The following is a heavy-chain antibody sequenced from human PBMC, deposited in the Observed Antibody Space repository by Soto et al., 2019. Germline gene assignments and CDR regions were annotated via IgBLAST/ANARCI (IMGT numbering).Heavy chain of an antibody. CDR1: GFALTTYT. CDR2: INGRSNYK. V-gene: IGHV3-21*02. J-gene: IGHJ4*02. D-gene: IGHD1-26*01. CDR3: VREDGVVGASSAFDS. Sequence: EVQLVESGGGLVAPGGSLRLSCVASGFALTTYTMNWVGQAPGTGLEWVSSINGRSNYKYYSDSVKGRFTVSRDNAQNSLFLQMSRLGPEDTAVYYCVREDGVVGASSAFDSWGQGTLVTVSS.